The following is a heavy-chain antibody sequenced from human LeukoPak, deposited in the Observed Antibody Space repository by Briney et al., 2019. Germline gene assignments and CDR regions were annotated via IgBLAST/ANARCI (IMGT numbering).Heavy chain of an antibody. CDR1: GFTFDDYT. CDR3: AKEGVGANFDY. CDR2: ITRDSDTV. Sequence: GGSLRLSCAASGFTFDDYTMHWVRQAPGRGLEWVSGITRDSDTVDYADSVRGRFTISRDNAKNSLYLQMNSLRAEDTAVYYCAKEGVGANFDYWGQGTLVTVSS. J-gene: IGHJ4*02. V-gene: IGHV3-9*01. D-gene: IGHD1-26*01.